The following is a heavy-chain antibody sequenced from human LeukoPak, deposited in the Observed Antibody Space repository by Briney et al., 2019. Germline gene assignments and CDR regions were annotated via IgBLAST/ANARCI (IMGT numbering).Heavy chain of an antibody. V-gene: IGHV3-30*02. J-gene: IGHJ6*03. Sequence: GGSLRLSCAASGFTFSSYSMHWVRQAPGKGLEWVAFIRYDGSNKYYADSVKGRFTISRDNSKNTLYLQMNSLRAEDTAVYYCAKPALVVVAAEGYMDVWGKGTTDTISS. CDR2: IRYDGSNK. CDR3: AKPALVVVAAEGYMDV. D-gene: IGHD2-15*01. CDR1: GFTFSSYS.